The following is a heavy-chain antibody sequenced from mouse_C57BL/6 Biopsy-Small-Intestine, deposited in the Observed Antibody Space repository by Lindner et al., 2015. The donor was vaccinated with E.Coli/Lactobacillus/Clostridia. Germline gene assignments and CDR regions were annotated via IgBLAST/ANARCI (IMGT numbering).Heavy chain of an antibody. J-gene: IGHJ3*01. D-gene: IGHD1-2*01. CDR3: ARSLGSMFAY. V-gene: IGHV1-62-2*01. Sequence: VQLQESGAELVKPGASAKLSCKASGYTFTEYNIHWVKQRSGQGLEWIGWFYPGRGSVTYHEKFKDRATLTADKSSNTVYMELSRLTSEDSAVYFCARSLGSMFAYWGQGTLVTVSA. CDR1: GYTFTEYN. CDR2: FYPGRGSV.